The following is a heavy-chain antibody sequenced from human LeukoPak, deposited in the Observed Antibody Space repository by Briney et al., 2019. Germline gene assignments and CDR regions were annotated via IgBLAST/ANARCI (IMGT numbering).Heavy chain of an antibody. Sequence: AASVKVSCKASGYTFTSYDINWVRQATGQGLEWMGWMNPNSGNTGYAQKFQGRVTMTRNTSISTAYMELSNLRSEDTAVYYCARDGSSSSSGHYWGQGTLVTVSS. CDR2: MNPNSGNT. J-gene: IGHJ4*02. CDR3: ARDGSSSSSGHY. V-gene: IGHV1-8*01. CDR1: GYTFTSYD. D-gene: IGHD6-6*01.